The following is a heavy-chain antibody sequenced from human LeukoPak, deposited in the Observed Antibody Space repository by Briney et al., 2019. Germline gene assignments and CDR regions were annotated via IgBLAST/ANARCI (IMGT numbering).Heavy chain of an antibody. Sequence: PGRSLRLSCAASGFTFSSYWMSWVRQAPGKGLEWVANIKQDGSEKYYVDSVKGRFTLSRDNAKNSLYLQVNSLRAEDTAVYYCARNQRRLDYWGQGTLVTVSS. J-gene: IGHJ4*02. CDR3: ARNQRRLDY. CDR1: GFTFSSYW. V-gene: IGHV3-7*01. CDR2: IKQDGSEK. D-gene: IGHD1-14*01.